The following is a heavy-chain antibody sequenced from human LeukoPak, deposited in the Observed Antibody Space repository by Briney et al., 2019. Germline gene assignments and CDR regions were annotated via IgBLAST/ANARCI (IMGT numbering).Heavy chain of an antibody. J-gene: IGHJ5*02. Sequence: SETLSLTCTVSGGSISSYYWSWIRQHPGKGLEWIGYIYYSGSTYYNPSLKSRVTISVDTSKNQFSLKLSSVTAADTAVYYCARAAKGSWTGNWFDPWGQGTLVTVSS. D-gene: IGHD6-13*01. CDR2: IYYSGST. CDR3: ARAAKGSWTGNWFDP. V-gene: IGHV4-59*06. CDR1: GGSISSYY.